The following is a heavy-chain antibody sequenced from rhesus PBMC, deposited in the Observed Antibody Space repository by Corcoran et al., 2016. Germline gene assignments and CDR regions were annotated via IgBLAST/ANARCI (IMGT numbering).Heavy chain of an antibody. CDR3: ARDFYSFSFDF. Sequence: QVQLQESGPGLVKPSETLSLPCAVSGGSISDRYYWNWIRQPPGKGLEWIGNIYGMSWRTYYNPSLRTQVTISKDTSKNQFSLKLSSLTAAYTAVYYCARDFYSFSFDFWGQGVLVTVSS. D-gene: IGHD5-12*01. CDR2: IYGMSWRT. V-gene: IGHV4S7*01. CDR1: GGSISDRYY. J-gene: IGHJ4*01.